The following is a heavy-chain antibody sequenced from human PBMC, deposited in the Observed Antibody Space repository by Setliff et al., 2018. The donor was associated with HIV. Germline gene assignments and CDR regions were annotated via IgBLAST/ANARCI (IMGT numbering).Heavy chain of an antibody. J-gene: IGHJ4*02. CDR3: ARLQSFGWFFDY. D-gene: IGHD2-15*01. Sequence: SETLSLTCTVSGGSISSGGYYWSWIRQHPGKGLEWIGYMYHSGSTHYNPSLKSRVTISVDTSKKQVSLKLTSVTAADTAVYYCARLQSFGWFFDYWGQGIPVTVSS. CDR2: MYHSGST. V-gene: IGHV4-31*03. CDR1: GGSISSGGYY.